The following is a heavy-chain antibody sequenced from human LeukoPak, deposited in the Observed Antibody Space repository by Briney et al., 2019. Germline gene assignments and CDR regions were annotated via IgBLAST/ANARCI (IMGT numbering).Heavy chain of an antibody. Sequence: PGGSLRLSCSASGFVFSIYTMYWVRQAPGKGPEYVSTISGSGNGASTYYADSVKGRFTISRDDSKSLLYLQVNGLRGEDTAVYYCVKDFGRVRGTPDSWGQGTLVTVSP. CDR2: ISGSGNGAST. V-gene: IGHV3-64D*06. CDR1: GFVFSIYT. J-gene: IGHJ4*02. CDR3: VKDFGRVRGTPDS. D-gene: IGHD3-16*01.